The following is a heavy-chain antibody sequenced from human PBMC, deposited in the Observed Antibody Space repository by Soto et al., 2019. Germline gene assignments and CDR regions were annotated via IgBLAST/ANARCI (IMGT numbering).Heavy chain of an antibody. J-gene: IGHJ5*01. CDR2: INPNSGDT. CDR1: GYTFIAYF. D-gene: IGHD6-13*01. Sequence: ASVKVPCKASGYTFIAYFIHWVRQAPGQGLEWMGWINPNSGDTSYAQKFQGRVTMTRDTSIRTAYMELSRLRSDDTAVFYCAKIAAVGDFDFWGQGTQVTVSS. CDR3: AKIAAVGDFDF. V-gene: IGHV1-2*02.